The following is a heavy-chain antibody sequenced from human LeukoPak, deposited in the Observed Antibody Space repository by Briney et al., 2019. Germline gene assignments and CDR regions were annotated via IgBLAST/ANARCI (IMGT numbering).Heavy chain of an antibody. CDR2: IDQDGSET. D-gene: IGHD5-24*01. CDR1: GFIFSTYW. CDR3: VRGFDGYFGFDL. Sequence: GGSLRLSCAASGFIFSTYWMSWVRLAPGKGLEWVANIDQDGSETFYVDSVKGRFTISRDNGKNSMFVQMDSLRAEDTAVYYCVRGFDGYFGFDLWGQGTMVTVSS. J-gene: IGHJ3*01. V-gene: IGHV3-7*05.